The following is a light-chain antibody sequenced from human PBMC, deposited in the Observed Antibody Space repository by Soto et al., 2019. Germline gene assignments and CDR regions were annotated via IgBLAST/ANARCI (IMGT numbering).Light chain of an antibody. CDR3: SSFTSSNTWV. V-gene: IGLV2-18*02. J-gene: IGLJ3*02. CDR1: SSDVGSYNL. Sequence: QSALTQPPSVSGSPGQSVTISCTGTSSDVGSYNLVSWYQQPPGTAPKLMIYEVSNRPSGVPDRFFGSKSGNTASLTISGLQAEDEADYYCSSFTSSNTWVFGGGTKLTVL. CDR2: EVS.